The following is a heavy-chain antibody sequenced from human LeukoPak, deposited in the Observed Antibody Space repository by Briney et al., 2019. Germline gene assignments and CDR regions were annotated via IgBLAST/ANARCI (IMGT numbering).Heavy chain of an antibody. Sequence: GASVKVSCKASGYTVSSYGIAWVRQAAGQGLEWMGWISGYNGNTNYAQKLQGRVSMTTDTSTTTAYMELRSLTSDDAALYYCARSSLGTITAGPFDYWGQGTLVTVSS. CDR1: GYTVSSYG. V-gene: IGHV1-18*01. CDR3: ARSSLGTITAGPFDY. CDR2: ISGYNGNT. J-gene: IGHJ4*02. D-gene: IGHD5-12*01.